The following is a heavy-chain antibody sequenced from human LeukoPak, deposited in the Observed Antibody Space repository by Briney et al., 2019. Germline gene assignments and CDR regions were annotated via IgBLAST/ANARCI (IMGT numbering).Heavy chain of an antibody. CDR3: ASRGSYRSPLTR. CDR2: IYYSGST. D-gene: IGHD3-16*02. J-gene: IGHJ4*02. CDR1: GGSISSGGYY. V-gene: IGHV4-31*03. Sequence: SETLSLTCTVSGGSISSGGYYWSWIRQHPGKGLEWIGYIYYSGSTYYNPSLKSRVTISLDTSKNQFSLRLSSVTAADTAVYYCASRGSYRSPLTRWGQGTLVTVSS.